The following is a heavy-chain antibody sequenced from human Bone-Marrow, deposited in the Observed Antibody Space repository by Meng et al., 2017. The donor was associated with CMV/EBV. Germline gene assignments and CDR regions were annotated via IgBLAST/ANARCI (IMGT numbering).Heavy chain of an antibody. CDR1: GGSVSSGSYY. CDR3: ARDPGERYYYDSSGYYDY. V-gene: IGHV4-61*01. J-gene: IGHJ4*02. CDR2: IYYSGST. Sequence: GSLRLSCTVSGGSVSSGSYYWSWIRQPPGKGLEWIGYIYYSGSTNYNPSLKSRVTISVDTSKNQFSLKLSSVTAADTAVYYCARDPGERYYYDSSGYYDYWGQGTLVPVSS. D-gene: IGHD3-22*01.